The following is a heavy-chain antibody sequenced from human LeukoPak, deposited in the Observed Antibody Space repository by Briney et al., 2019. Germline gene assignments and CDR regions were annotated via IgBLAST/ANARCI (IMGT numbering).Heavy chain of an antibody. J-gene: IGHJ6*03. V-gene: IGHV3-21*06. D-gene: IGHD4-11*01. Sequence: GGSLRLSCAASGFTFSHYTMNWIRQAPGKGLEWVASISGGSTYIFYSPSVGGRVYPGSRGGRRFTVSRDDAKNTLFLQMNSLSAEDAAVYYCAKDPYSNYDSYYSYMDVWGTGTTVTVSS. CDR1: GFTFSHYT. CDR2: ISGGSTYI. CDR3: AKDPYSNYDSYYSYMDV.